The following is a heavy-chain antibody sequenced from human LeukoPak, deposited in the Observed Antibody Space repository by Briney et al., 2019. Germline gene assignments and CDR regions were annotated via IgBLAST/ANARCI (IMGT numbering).Heavy chain of an antibody. CDR1: GYTLTELS. CDR2: FDPEDGET. J-gene: IGHJ1*01. CDR3: ATDSPEGAAALEYLQH. V-gene: IGHV1-24*01. Sequence: ASVKVSRKVSGYTLTELSMHWVRQAPGKGLEWMGGFDPEDGETIYAQKFQGRVTMTEDTSTDTAYMELSSLRSEDTAVYYCATDSPEGAAALEYLQHWGQGTLVTVSS. D-gene: IGHD6-13*01.